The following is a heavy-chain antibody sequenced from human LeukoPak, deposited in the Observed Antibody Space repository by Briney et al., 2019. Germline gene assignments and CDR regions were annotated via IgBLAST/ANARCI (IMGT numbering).Heavy chain of an antibody. CDR3: AKGGYSSSSPPDY. J-gene: IGHJ4*02. CDR1: GFTFSSYA. V-gene: IGHV3-23*01. D-gene: IGHD6-13*01. Sequence: GGSLRLPCAASGFTFSSYAVTWVRQAPGKGLEWVSAISGSGGSTYYADSVKGRFTISRDNSKNTLYLQMNSLRAEDTAMYYCAKGGYSSSSPPDYWGQGTLVTVSS. CDR2: ISGSGGST.